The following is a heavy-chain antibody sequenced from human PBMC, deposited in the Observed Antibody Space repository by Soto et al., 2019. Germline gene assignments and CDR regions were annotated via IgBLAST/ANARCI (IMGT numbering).Heavy chain of an antibody. CDR1: GFTFSSYG. Sequence: QVQLVESGGVVVQPGRSLRLSCAASGFTFSSYGMHWVRQAPGKGLEWVAVISYDGSNKYYADSVKGRFTISRDNSKNTLYLQMNSLRAEDTAVYYCAKWAPYYDFWSGYSDYWGQGTLVTVSS. CDR3: AKWAPYYDFWSGYSDY. V-gene: IGHV3-30*18. J-gene: IGHJ4*02. CDR2: ISYDGSNK. D-gene: IGHD3-3*01.